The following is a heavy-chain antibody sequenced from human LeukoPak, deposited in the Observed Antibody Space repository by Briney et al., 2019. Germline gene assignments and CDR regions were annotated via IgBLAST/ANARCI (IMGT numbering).Heavy chain of an antibody. D-gene: IGHD2-15*01. Sequence: PSETLSLTCAVYGGSFSGYYWSWIRQPPGKGLEWIGEINHSGSTNYNPSLKSRVTISVDTSKNQFSLKLSSVTAADTAVYYCARGSYGCSGGSCYPYAPYYFDYWGQGTLVTVSS. CDR3: ARGSYGCSGGSCYPYAPYYFDY. CDR1: GGSFSGYY. V-gene: IGHV4-34*01. CDR2: INHSGST. J-gene: IGHJ4*02.